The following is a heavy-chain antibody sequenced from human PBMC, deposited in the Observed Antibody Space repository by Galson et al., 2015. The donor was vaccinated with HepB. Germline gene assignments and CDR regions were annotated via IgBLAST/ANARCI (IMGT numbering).Heavy chain of an antibody. D-gene: IGHD3-22*01. CDR2: IRSKAYGGTT. V-gene: IGHV3-49*04. Sequence: SLRLSCAASGFTLGAYAMRWVRQAPGKGLEWVGFIRSKAYGGTTEYAASVKGRFTISRDDSKSIAYLQMSSLKTEDTAVYYCTRVVWGGRTYYYDSSGYYRLDNWGQGTLVTVSS. J-gene: IGHJ4*02. CDR3: TRVVWGGRTYYYDSSGYYRLDN. CDR1: GFTLGAYA.